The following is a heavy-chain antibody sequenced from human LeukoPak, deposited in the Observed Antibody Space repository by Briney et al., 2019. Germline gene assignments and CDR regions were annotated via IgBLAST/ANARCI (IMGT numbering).Heavy chain of an antibody. CDR1: GYTCTGYY. V-gene: IGHV1-2*06. J-gene: IGHJ4*02. CDR2: INPNSGGA. Sequence: ASVKVSCKASGYTCTGYYMHWVRQAPGQGLEWMGRINPNSGGANYAQKFQGRVTMTRDTSVSTAYMELSRLRSDDTAVYYCAVLSTTFDYWGQGTLVTVSS. CDR3: AVLSTTFDY. D-gene: IGHD1-14*01.